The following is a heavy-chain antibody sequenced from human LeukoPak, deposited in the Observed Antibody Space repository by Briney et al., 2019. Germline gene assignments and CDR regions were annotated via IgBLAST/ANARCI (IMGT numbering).Heavy chain of an antibody. J-gene: IGHJ4*02. CDR1: GGSISSGGYY. Sequence: SQTLSLTCTVSGGSISSGGYYWSWIRQHPGKGLEWIGYIYYSGSTYYNPSLKSRVTISVDTSKNQFSLKLSSVTAADTAVYYCAREPPEMATLGYWGQGTLVTVSS. V-gene: IGHV4-31*03. CDR2: IYYSGST. D-gene: IGHD5-24*01. CDR3: AREPPEMATLGY.